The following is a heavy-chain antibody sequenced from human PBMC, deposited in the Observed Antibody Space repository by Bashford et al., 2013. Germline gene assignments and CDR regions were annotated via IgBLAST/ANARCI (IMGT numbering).Heavy chain of an antibody. V-gene: IGHV1-69*13. CDR3: ARALNDFWSGSAATYYYYYGMDV. J-gene: IGHJ6*02. CDR1: GGTFSSYA. CDR2: IIPIFGTA. D-gene: IGHD3-3*01. Sequence: VASVKVSCKASGGTFSSYAISWVRQAPGQGLEWMGGIIPIFGTANYAQKFQGRVTITADESTSTAYMELSSLRSEDTAVYYCARALNDFWSGSAATYYYYYGMDVWGQGTTVTVSS.